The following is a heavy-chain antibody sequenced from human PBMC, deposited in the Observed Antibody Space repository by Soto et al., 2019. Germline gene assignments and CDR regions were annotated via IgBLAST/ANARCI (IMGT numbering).Heavy chain of an antibody. CDR2: IYYSGST. D-gene: IGHD2-21*02. Sequence: SETLSLTCAVYGGSFRGYYWSWIRQPPGKGLQWIGTIYYSGSTYYNPSLKSRVTISVDTSKNQFSLKLSSVTAADTAVYYCARQIQHCSFDYWGKATLVTGST. CDR1: GGSFRGYY. CDR3: ARQIQHCSFDY. V-gene: IGHV4-34*01. J-gene: IGHJ4*02.